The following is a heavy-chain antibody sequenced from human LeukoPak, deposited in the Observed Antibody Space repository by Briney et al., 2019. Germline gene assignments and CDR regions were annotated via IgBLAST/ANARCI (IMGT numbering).Heavy chain of an antibody. D-gene: IGHD3-22*01. Sequence: GGSLRLSCAASGFTFSSYEMNWVRQAPGKGLEWVSYITSSGSTVYYADSVKGRFTISRANARKSLYLQMNRLRAEDTAVYYCARDIDSSGLDAFDIWGQGTMVTVSS. CDR2: ITSSGSTV. J-gene: IGHJ3*02. CDR3: ARDIDSSGLDAFDI. CDR1: GFTFSSYE. V-gene: IGHV3-48*03.